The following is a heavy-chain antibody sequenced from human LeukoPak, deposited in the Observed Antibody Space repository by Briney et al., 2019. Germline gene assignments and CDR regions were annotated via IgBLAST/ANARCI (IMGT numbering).Heavy chain of an antibody. Sequence: GGSLRLSCAASGFTFSSYWMSWVRQAPGKGLEWVANIKQDGSEKYYVDSVKGRFTISRDTSKNTLYLQMNSLRVEDTAVYFCAKSLNFDNWGQGTLVTVSS. J-gene: IGHJ5*02. V-gene: IGHV3-7*01. CDR1: GFTFSSYW. CDR3: AKSLNFDN. D-gene: IGHD2-8*01. CDR2: IKQDGSEK.